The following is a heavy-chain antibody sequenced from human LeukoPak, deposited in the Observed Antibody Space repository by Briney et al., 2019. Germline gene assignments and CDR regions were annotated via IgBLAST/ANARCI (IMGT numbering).Heavy chain of an antibody. CDR3: ARLGVVPAAMQERFDY. V-gene: IGHV1-69*04. CDR2: IIPILGIA. J-gene: IGHJ4*02. Sequence: PVKRSCKASGGTFSSYAISWVRQAPGQGLEWMGRIIPILGIANYAQKFQGRVTITADKSTSTAYMELSSLRSEDTAVYYCARLGVVPAAMQERFDYWGQGTLVTVSS. CDR1: GGTFSSYA. D-gene: IGHD2-2*01.